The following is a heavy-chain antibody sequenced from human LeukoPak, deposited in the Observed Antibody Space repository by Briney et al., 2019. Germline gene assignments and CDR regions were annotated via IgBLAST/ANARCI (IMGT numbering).Heavy chain of an antibody. CDR3: AKVVVVPAATTKTSYFDY. CDR1: GFTFSSYT. J-gene: IGHJ4*02. V-gene: IGHV3-23*01. D-gene: IGHD2-2*01. Sequence: GGSLRLSCAASGFTFSSYTMTWVRQAPGKGLEWVSTISGSGGSPYYADSVKGRFTISRDNSKNTLYLQMNSLRAEDKAVYYCAKVVVVPAATTKTSYFDYRGQGTLVTVSS. CDR2: ISGSGGSP.